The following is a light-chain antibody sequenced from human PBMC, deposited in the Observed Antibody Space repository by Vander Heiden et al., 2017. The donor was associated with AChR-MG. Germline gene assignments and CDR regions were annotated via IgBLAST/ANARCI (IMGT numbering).Light chain of an antibody. Sequence: DIYMSPSLSSLSASVGDRVTLTCRARQNNNTFINGYQQKPEKAPELLICAETSLQSGVPTRFSGRGSGTDFSHTINGLQPEDFATYFSQQTYCTPNTFGQGTKLEIK. CDR2: AET. V-gene: IGKV1-39*01. J-gene: IGKJ2*01. CDR1: QNNNTF. CDR3: QQTYCTPNT.